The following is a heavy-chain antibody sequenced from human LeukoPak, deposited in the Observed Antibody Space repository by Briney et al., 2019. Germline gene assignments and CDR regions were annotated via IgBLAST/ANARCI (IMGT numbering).Heavy chain of an antibody. D-gene: IGHD2-2*01. CDR2: MNPNSGNT. V-gene: IGHV1-8*01. Sequence: ASVKVSCKASGYTFTIYDINWVRQATGQGLEWMGWMNPNSGNTGYAQKFQGRVTMTRNTSISTAYMELSSLRSEDTAVYYCAREWRTSIVVVPAAMGDYYYGMDVWGQGTTVTVSS. CDR3: AREWRTSIVVVPAAMGDYYYGMDV. J-gene: IGHJ6*02. CDR1: GYTFTIYD.